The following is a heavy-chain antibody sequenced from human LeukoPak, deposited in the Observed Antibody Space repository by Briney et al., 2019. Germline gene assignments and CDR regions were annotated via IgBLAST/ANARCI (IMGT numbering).Heavy chain of an antibody. Sequence: PGGSLRLSCAASGINFSDYWMSWVRQAPGKGLGWVANMNQDGSDIEYADSVKGRFTISRDNSKNSLYMQMNSLRAEDTAVYYCARDLDWGRLDYWGQGTPVTVAS. V-gene: IGHV3-7*01. D-gene: IGHD3-9*01. J-gene: IGHJ4*02. CDR1: GINFSDYW. CDR3: ARDLDWGRLDY. CDR2: MNQDGSDI.